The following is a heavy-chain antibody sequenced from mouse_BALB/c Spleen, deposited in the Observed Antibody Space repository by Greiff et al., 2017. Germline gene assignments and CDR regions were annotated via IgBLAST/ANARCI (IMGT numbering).Heavy chain of an antibody. CDR1: GYSITSDYA. V-gene: IGHV3-2*02. Sequence: VQLKQSGPGLVKPSQSLSLTCTVTGYSITSDYAWNWIRQFPGNKLEWMGYISYSGSTSYNPSLKSRISITRDTSKNQFFLQLNSVTTEDTATYYCARQITTATLYYFDYWGQGTTLTVSS. CDR2: ISYSGST. D-gene: IGHD1-2*01. J-gene: IGHJ2*01. CDR3: ARQITTATLYYFDY.